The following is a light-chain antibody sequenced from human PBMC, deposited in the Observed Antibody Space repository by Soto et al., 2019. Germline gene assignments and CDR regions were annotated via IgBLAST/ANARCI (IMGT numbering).Light chain of an antibody. V-gene: IGKV1-39*01. Sequence: DIQMTQSRSSLSASVGDRVTITCRASQSITSYLNWYQQKPGKAPKLLIYAASSLQSGVLSRFSGSRSGTDFTVTISSLQPEDFATDYCQQSYSTPRTFGQGTKVEIK. CDR3: QQSYSTPRT. CDR2: AAS. J-gene: IGKJ1*01. CDR1: QSITSY.